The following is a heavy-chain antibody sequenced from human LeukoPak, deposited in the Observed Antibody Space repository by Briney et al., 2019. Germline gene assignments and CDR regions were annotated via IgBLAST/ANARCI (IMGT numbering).Heavy chain of an antibody. Sequence: GRALRLSCVCSGDTLHANYMGWASQAPGKGLDWMSVNYSGGSRFYSESVKGRCFISRDNSCNTVFLQMNNLRADDAALYHCARGAWSGSGSDQSLEEAWGQGTLVIVSS. J-gene: IGHJ1*01. CDR1: GDTLHANY. D-gene: IGHD3-10*01. CDR2: NYSGGSR. CDR3: ARGAWSGSGSDQSLEEA. V-gene: IGHV3-53*01.